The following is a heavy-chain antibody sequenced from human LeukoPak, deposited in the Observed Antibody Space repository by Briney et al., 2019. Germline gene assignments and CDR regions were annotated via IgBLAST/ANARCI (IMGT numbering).Heavy chain of an antibody. J-gene: IGHJ4*02. D-gene: IGHD2-2*01. V-gene: IGHV1-46*01. CDR2: INPSGGST. Sequence: VASVKVSCKASGYTFTSYYMHWVRQAPGQGLEWMGIINPSGGSTSYAQKFQGRVTMTRDMSTSTVYMELSSLGSEDTAVYYCARDSGYCSSTSCYLGYWGQGTLVTVSS. CDR1: GYTFTSYY. CDR3: ARDSGYCSSTSCYLGY.